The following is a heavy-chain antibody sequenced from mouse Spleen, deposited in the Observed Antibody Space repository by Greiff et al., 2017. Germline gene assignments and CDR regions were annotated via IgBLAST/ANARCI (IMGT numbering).Heavy chain of an antibody. Sequence: QVQLQQSGAELVRPGASVTLSCKASGYTFTDYEMHWVKQTPVHGLEWIGAIDPETGGTAYNQKFKGKAILTADKSSSTAYMELRSLTSEDSAVYYCTRGDYEAYYYAMDYWGQGTSVTVSS. CDR2: IDPETGGT. CDR1: GYTFTDYE. CDR3: TRGDYEAYYYAMDY. J-gene: IGHJ4*01. D-gene: IGHD2-13*01. V-gene: IGHV1-15*01.